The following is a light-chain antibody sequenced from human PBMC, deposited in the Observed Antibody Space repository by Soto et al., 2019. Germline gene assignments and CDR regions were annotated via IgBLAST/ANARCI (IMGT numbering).Light chain of an antibody. J-gene: IGKJ4*02. Sequence: EIVLTQSPGTLSLSRGERATLSCRASQSVSNYLAWYQQKPGQAPRLVIYGASRRATVIPDRFSGSGSGTDFTLTISRLEPEDLAGYYCQQYGGSAHTFGGATNV. CDR1: QSVSNY. CDR3: QQYGGSAHT. CDR2: GAS. V-gene: IGKV3-20*01.